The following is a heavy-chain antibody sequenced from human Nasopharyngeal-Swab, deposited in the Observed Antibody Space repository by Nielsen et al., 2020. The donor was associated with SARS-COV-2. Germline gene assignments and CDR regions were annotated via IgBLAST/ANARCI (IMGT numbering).Heavy chain of an antibody. J-gene: IGHJ6*02. D-gene: IGHD2-21*01. CDR1: GGSISRNNW. CDR2: VGHRGST. Sequence: SETLSLTCTVSGGSISRNNWLAWVRQPPGKGLQWIGEVGHRGSTNYNPSLESRVTISLDESKNQFSLNLRSVTTADTAVYFCVRVSGVGIPEALYYLYYGMDVWGQGTTVTVSS. V-gene: IGHV4-4*02. CDR3: VRVSGVGIPEALYYLYYGMDV.